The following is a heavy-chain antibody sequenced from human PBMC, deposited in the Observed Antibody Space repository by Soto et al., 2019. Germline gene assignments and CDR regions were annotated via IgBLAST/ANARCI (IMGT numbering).Heavy chain of an antibody. CDR1: GYTFTSYD. CDR2: MNPNSGNT. Sequence: QVQLVQSGAEVKKPGASVKVSCKASGYTFTSYDINWVRQASGQGLEWMGWMNPNSGNTGYAQKFQGRVTMTRNTSTSSVYMVRSSLRYEDTAVYYCARTLYGDNVDYWGQGTLVTVSS. D-gene: IGHD4-17*01. J-gene: IGHJ4*02. V-gene: IGHV1-8*01. CDR3: ARTLYGDNVDY.